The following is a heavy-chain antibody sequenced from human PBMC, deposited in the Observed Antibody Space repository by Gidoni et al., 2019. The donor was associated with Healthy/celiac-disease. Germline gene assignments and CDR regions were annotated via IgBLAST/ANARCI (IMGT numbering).Heavy chain of an antibody. CDR1: GYTFTSYG. V-gene: IGHV1-18*04. J-gene: IGHJ3*02. Sequence: QVQLVQSGAEVKKPGASVTVSCKASGYTFTSYGISGVRQAPGQGLEWLGWLSAYNVNKRYAQKVQCGVTLTTDTSKSAAYMEFRGRRSADTAVYYCARVRALMITFGEVIVSSDAFDIWGQGTMVTVSS. CDR3: ARVRALMITFGEVIVSSDAFDI. D-gene: IGHD3-16*02. CDR2: LSAYNVNK.